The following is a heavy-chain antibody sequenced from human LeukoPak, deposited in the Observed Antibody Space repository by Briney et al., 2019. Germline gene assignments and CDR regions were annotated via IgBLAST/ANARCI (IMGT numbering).Heavy chain of an antibody. CDR1: GASFSSNY. V-gene: IGHV4-34*01. CDR3: AKHYMGSSYNHGLDC. D-gene: IGHD3-10*01. CDR2: INHSGST. J-gene: IGHJ4*02. Sequence: MTSETLSLTCAVSGASFSSNYWTWIRQPPGKGLEWIGEINHSGSTNYNPSLKSRVSISLDTSKNQFSLKLSSVTAADKALYYCAKHYMGSSYNHGLDCWGQGTLVTVSS.